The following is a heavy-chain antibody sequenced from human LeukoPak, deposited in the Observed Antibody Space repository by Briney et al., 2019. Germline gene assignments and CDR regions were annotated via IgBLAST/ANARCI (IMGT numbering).Heavy chain of an antibody. Sequence: GESLKISCKGAAYSTTSYWISWVRQMPGKGLKWMVIIYPGDSDTRYSPSFQGQVTISADKSISTAYLQWSSLKASDTAMYYCARPHRGTTNQFDYWGQGTLVTVSS. CDR2: IYPGDSDT. D-gene: IGHD3-16*01. CDR1: AYSTTSYW. V-gene: IGHV5-51*01. J-gene: IGHJ4*02. CDR3: ARPHRGTTNQFDY.